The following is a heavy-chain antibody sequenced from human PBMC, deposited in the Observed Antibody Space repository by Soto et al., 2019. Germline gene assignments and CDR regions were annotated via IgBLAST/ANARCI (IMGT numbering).Heavy chain of an antibody. D-gene: IGHD6-6*01. CDR2: INHSGST. J-gene: IGHJ3*02. CDR3: ASRRYSSSTKASAFDI. Sequence: SETLSLTCAVYGGSFSGYYWSWIRQPPGKGLEWIGEINHSGSTNYNPSLKSRVTISVDTSKNQFSLKLSSVTAADTAVYYCASRRYSSSTKASAFDIWGQGTMVT. V-gene: IGHV4-34*01. CDR1: GGSFSGYY.